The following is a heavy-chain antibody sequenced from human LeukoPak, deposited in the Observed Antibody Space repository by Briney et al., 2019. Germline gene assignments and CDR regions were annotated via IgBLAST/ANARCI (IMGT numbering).Heavy chain of an antibody. Sequence: GGSLRLSCAASGFTFSSYGMHWVRQAPGKGLEWVAVISYDGSNKYYADSVKGRFTISRDNSKNTLYLQMNSLRAEDTAVYYCASREIIGKGFDPWGQGTLVTVSS. CDR2: ISYDGSNK. CDR3: ASREIIGKGFDP. D-gene: IGHD3-16*02. CDR1: GFTFSSYG. V-gene: IGHV3-30*03. J-gene: IGHJ5*02.